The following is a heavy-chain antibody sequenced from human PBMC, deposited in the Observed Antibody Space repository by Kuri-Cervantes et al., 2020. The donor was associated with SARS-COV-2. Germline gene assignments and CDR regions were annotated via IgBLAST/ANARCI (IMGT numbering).Heavy chain of an antibody. Sequence: GESLKISCAASGFTFSSYGMHWVRQAPGKGLEWVAVISYDGSNKYYADSAKGRFTISRNNSKNTLYLQMNSLRAEDTAVYYCARGAYYYYGMDVWGQGTTVTVSS. CDR3: ARGAYYYYGMDV. J-gene: IGHJ6*02. CDR1: GFTFSSYG. V-gene: IGHV3-30*03. CDR2: ISYDGSNK. D-gene: IGHD3-16*01.